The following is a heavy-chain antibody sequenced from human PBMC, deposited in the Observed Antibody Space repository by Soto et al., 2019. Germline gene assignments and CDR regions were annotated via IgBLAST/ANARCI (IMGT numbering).Heavy chain of an antibody. J-gene: IGHJ5*02. Sequence: QITLKESGPTLVTPTQTLTLTCTFSGFSLSSSGVGVGWIRQPPGKALEWLALIYWDDDERYSPSLKTRLTITNDTSKNQVVLTMTNMDPVDTATYYCAHRLDCSGGSCFSTWGQGTLVTVSS. D-gene: IGHD2-15*01. CDR2: IYWDDDE. CDR3: AHRLDCSGGSCFST. CDR1: GFSLSSSGVG. V-gene: IGHV2-5*02.